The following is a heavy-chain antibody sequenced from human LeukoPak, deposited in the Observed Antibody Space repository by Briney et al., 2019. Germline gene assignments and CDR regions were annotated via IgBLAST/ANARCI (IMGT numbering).Heavy chain of an antibody. D-gene: IGHD3-10*02. CDR1: GFTFSSYG. CDR2: INSDGSST. Sequence: GGTLGLSCAASGFTFSSYGMSWVRQAPGKGLVWVSRINSDGSSTSYADSVKGRFTISRDNAKNLLYLQMNSLRAEDTAVYYCAELGITMIGGVWGKGTTVTISS. V-gene: IGHV3-74*01. CDR3: AELGITMIGGV. J-gene: IGHJ6*04.